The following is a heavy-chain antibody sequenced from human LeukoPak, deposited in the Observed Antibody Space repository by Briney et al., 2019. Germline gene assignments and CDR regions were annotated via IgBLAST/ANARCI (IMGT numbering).Heavy chain of an antibody. CDR1: GFTFSSYA. CDR2: ISYDGINK. J-gene: IGHJ4*02. V-gene: IGHV3-30*14. D-gene: IGHD1-14*01. Sequence: PGRSLRLSCAASGFTFSSYAMHWVRQAPGKGLEWVAIISYDGINKYYADSVKGRFTISRHNSKNTLYLQMNSLRAEDTAVYYCARDAEGEYYFDFWGQGTLVTVSS. CDR3: ARDAEGEYYFDF.